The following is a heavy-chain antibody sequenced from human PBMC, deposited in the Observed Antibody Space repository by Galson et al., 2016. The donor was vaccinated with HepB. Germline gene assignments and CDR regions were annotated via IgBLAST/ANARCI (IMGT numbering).Heavy chain of an antibody. Sequence: SVKVSCKASGYTFSRYGVHWVRHAPGQSLEWMGSLTAGYANTTYSQKFQGRVTITRDTSASTASMELSSLRSEDPAVYYCAIDCSYDSGSVAGPWGQGTLVTFSS. J-gene: IGHJ5*02. V-gene: IGHV1-3*01. D-gene: IGHD6-19*01. CDR2: LTAGYANT. CDR3: AIDCSYDSGSVAGP. CDR1: GYTFSRYG.